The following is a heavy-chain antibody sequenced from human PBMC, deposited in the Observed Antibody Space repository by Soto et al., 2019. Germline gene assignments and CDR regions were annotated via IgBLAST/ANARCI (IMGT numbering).Heavy chain of an antibody. D-gene: IGHD6-6*01. CDR2: ISSSSSYI. CDR3: ARIQLGYVAFDI. V-gene: IGHV3-21*01. CDR1: RVTVSSYI. Sequence: PWGSPRLSCAASRVTVSSYIMNGSRQAPGKGLEWVSSISSSSSYIYYADSVKGRFTISRDNAKNSLYLQMNSLRAEDTAVYYCARIQLGYVAFDIWGQGTMVTVSS. J-gene: IGHJ3*02.